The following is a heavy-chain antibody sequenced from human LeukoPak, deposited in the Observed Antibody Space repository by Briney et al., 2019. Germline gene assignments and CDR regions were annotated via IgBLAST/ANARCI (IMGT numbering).Heavy chain of an antibody. CDR2: INPTGGTA. D-gene: IGHD5-18*01. Sequence: ASVKVSCKASGYTFTGYYMHWVRQAPGQGLEWMGIINPTGGTANYAQKFRGRVTMTRDTSTNTVYMELSSLRSEDTAVYYCARDARTVTAKYFDYWGQGTLVTVSS. V-gene: IGHV1-46*01. CDR1: GYTFTGYY. CDR3: ARDARTVTAKYFDY. J-gene: IGHJ4*02.